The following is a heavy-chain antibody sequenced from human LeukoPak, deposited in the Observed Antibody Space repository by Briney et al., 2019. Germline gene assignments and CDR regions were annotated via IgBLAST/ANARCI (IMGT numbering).Heavy chain of an antibody. CDR3: AKTYYYDPFDF. V-gene: IGHV4-39*01. Sequence: SETLSLTCTVSGGSISNSGYYWGWIRQPPGKGLEWIGNIYYSGSTYCNPSLKSRVTISVDSSKNQFSLKLSSVTAADTAVYYCAKTYYYDPFDFWGQGTLVTVSS. CDR2: IYYSGST. D-gene: IGHD3-22*01. J-gene: IGHJ4*02. CDR1: GGSISNSGYY.